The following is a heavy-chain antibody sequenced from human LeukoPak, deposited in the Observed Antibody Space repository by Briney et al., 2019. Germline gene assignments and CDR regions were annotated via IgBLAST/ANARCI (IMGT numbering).Heavy chain of an antibody. CDR2: IYSGGST. J-gene: IGHJ4*02. CDR1: GFTVSSNY. D-gene: IGHD3-22*01. V-gene: IGHV3-66*02. CDR3: ARAGYYDSSGYYLDY. Sequence: GGSLRLSCAASGFTVSSNYMSWVRQAAGKGLGWVSVIYSGGSTYYADSVKGRFPISRDNSKNTLYLQMNSLRAEDTTVYYCARAGYYDSSGYYLDYWGQGTLVTVSS.